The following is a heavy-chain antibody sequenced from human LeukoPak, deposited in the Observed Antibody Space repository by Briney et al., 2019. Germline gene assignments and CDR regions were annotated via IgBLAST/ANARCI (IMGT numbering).Heavy chain of an antibody. D-gene: IGHD1-14*01. J-gene: IGHJ4*02. CDR3: ARVVGLTIDY. V-gene: IGHV4-59*10. Sequence: SETLSLTCAVYGGSFSGYYWSWIRQPPGKGLEWIGRIYTSGSTNYNPSLKSRVTISVDTSKNQFSLKLSSVTAADTAVYYCARVVGLTIDYWGQGTLVTVSS. CDR2: IYTSGST. CDR1: GGSFSGYY.